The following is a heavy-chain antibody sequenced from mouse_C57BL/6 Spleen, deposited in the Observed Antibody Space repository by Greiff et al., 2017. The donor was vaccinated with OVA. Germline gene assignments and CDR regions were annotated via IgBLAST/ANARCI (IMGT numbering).Heavy chain of an antibody. CDR2: ISSGSSTI. Sequence: DVKLVESGGGLVKPGGSLKLSCAASGFTFSDYGMHWVRQAPEKGLEWVAYISSGSSTIYYADTVKGRFTISRDNAKNTLFLQMTSLRSEDTAMYYCARGGTGTDYAMDYWGQGTSVTVSS. D-gene: IGHD4-1*01. V-gene: IGHV5-17*01. CDR3: ARGGTGTDYAMDY. CDR1: GFTFSDYG. J-gene: IGHJ4*01.